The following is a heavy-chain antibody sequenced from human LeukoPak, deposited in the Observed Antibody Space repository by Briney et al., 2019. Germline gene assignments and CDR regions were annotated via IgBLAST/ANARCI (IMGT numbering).Heavy chain of an antibody. Sequence: SQTLSLTCAISGDSVSSNIAVWNWIRQSPSRGLEWLGRTYNWSKWSTEYAVSMKSRITINADTSKNQFSLQLNSVTPEDTAVYYCVRGIIVLRGAPAFDYWGQGTLVTVSS. CDR3: VRGIIVLRGAPAFDY. V-gene: IGHV6-1*01. CDR1: GDSVSSNIAV. J-gene: IGHJ4*02. D-gene: IGHD3-10*01. CDR2: TYNWSKWST.